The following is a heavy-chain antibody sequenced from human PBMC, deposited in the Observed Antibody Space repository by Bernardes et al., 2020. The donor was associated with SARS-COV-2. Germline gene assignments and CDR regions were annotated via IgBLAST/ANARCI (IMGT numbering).Heavy chain of an antibody. CDR3: AKDHRALRAFDV. Sequence: GSLRLPSAAAVFTFSSYAMHWVRPAPGKGLEWVAIISYDGNNNYYADSVKGRFTISRDNSKNTLYLQMNGLRPEDTAVFYCAKDHRALRAFDVWGQGTTVTVSS. J-gene: IGHJ3*01. CDR2: ISYDGNNN. V-gene: IGHV3-30*18. CDR1: VFTFSSYA.